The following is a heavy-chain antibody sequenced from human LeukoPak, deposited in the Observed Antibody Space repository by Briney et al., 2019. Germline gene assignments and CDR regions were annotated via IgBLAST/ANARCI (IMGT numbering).Heavy chain of an antibody. V-gene: IGHV3-21*01. Sequence: GGSLRLSCAASGFTFSSYSMNWVRQAPGKGLEWVSSISSSSSYIYYADSVKGRFTISRDNAKNSLYLQMNSLRAEDTAVYYCANAPKADAYYYDSSGSEFDYWGQGTLVTVSS. J-gene: IGHJ4*02. CDR2: ISSSSSYI. D-gene: IGHD3-22*01. CDR1: GFTFSSYS. CDR3: ANAPKADAYYYDSSGSEFDY.